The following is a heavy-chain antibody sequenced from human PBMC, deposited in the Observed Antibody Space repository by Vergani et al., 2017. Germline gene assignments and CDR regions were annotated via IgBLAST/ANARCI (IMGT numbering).Heavy chain of an antibody. D-gene: IGHD3-16*01. Sequence: QVQLQESGPGLVKPAETLSLTCSASGYSISRGYYWCWIRQPPGKVLEWIAPVFHSGSAYYNPSLRGRVTISVETSKNQFSLRLTTLTAADTAVYYCAGQFWVSQGVGAFETWGRGTEVSVSS. V-gene: IGHV4-38-2*02. J-gene: IGHJ3*02. CDR1: GYSISRGYY. CDR2: VFHSGSA. CDR3: AGQFWVSQGVGAFET.